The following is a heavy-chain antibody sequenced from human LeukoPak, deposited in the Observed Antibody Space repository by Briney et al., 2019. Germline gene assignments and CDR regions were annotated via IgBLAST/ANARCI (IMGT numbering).Heavy chain of an antibody. D-gene: IGHD2-2*01. V-gene: IGHV4-34*01. CDR3: ARDGLRSCTSSSCYPGEDAFDI. J-gene: IGHJ3*02. CDR2: INHSGST. Sequence: SETLSLTCAVYGGSFSGYYWSWIRQPPGKGLEWIGEINHSGSTNYNPSLKSRVTISVDTSKNQFSLKLSSVTAADTAVYYCARDGLRSCTSSSCYPGEDAFDIWGQGTMVTVSS. CDR1: GGSFSGYY.